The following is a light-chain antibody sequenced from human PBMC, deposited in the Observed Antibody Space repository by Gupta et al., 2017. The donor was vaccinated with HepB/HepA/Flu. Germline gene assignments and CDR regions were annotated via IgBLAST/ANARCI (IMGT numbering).Light chain of an antibody. Sequence: DIVMTQTPLSSPVTLGQPASISCRSSQSLVHSDGKTYLSWLQQRPGQPPRLLIDKISNRFSGVPDRFSGSGAGTDFTLKISRVEAEDVGVYYCMQAKQFPYTFGQGTRLDLK. CDR3: MQAKQFPYT. CDR1: QSLVHSDGKTY. V-gene: IGKV2-24*01. J-gene: IGKJ2*01. CDR2: KIS.